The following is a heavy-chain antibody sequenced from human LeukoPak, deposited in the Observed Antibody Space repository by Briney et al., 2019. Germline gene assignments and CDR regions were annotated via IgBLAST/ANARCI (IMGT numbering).Heavy chain of an antibody. CDR3: ARLSSSQGGIDY. CDR2: IYYSGST. D-gene: IGHD2-2*01. V-gene: IGHV4-59*01. J-gene: IGHJ4*02. Sequence: SEILSLTCTVSGGSISSYYWSWIRQPPGKGLEWIGYIYYSGSTNYNPSLKSRVTISVDTPKNQFSLKLSSVTAADTAVYYCARLSSSQGGIDYWGQGTLFAVSS. CDR1: GGSISSYY.